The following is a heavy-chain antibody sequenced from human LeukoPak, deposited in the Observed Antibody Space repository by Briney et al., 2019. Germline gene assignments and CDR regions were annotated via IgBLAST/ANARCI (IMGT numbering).Heavy chain of an antibody. V-gene: IGHV3-30*14. J-gene: IGHJ4*02. Sequence: GRSLRLSCAASGSTFSRYAMHWVRQAPGKGLEWVAVISYDGTGKYYADSVKGRFTISRDNSKNTLFLQMNSLRTEDTSVYSCARGFYTGYSTGWYGGVDYWGQGTLVTVSS. CDR2: ISYDGTGK. CDR1: GSTFSRYA. CDR3: ARGFYTGYSTGWYGGVDY. D-gene: IGHD6-19*01.